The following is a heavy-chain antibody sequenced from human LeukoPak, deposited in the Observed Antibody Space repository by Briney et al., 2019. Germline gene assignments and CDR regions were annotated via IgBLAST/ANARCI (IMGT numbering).Heavy chain of an antibody. Sequence: TSETLSLTCTASGGSISGSSYYWGWIRQPPGKGLDWIASIYYSGSTYYNPSLRSRVTISVDTSKNQFSLKVRSVTAADTAVYYCAKRDNWLDPWGQGILVTVSS. CDR1: GGSISGSSYY. CDR2: IYYSGST. V-gene: IGHV4-39*01. CDR3: AKRDNWLDP. J-gene: IGHJ5*02.